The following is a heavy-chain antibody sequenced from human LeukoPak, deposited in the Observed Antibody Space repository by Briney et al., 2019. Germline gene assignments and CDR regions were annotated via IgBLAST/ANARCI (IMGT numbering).Heavy chain of an antibody. D-gene: IGHD3-10*01. CDR3: VKEHSTTWFVFDF. CDR1: GFHFGSYG. CDR2: IRYHGSGR. Sequence: GGSLRLSCAASGFHFGSYGMHWVRQAPGKGLQWVAFIRYHGSGRYYADSVKGRFTISRDNSESTLFLQMSSLRVDDTAVYYCVKEHSTTWFVFDFWGQGTLVTVSS. J-gene: IGHJ4*02. V-gene: IGHV3-30*02.